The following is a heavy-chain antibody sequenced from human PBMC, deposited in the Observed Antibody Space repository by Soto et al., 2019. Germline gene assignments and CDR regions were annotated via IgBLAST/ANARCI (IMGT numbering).Heavy chain of an antibody. D-gene: IGHD2-21*01. Sequence: SETLSLTCSVSGGSISTSRSYWAWIRQPPGKGLEWLANIFYSGSTFYNPSLASRVSVSVDTSKNEFSLKLRSVTAADTAVYYCASQPTIGDTDLWLDPWGQGTLVTGSS. CDR1: GGSISTSRSY. J-gene: IGHJ5*02. V-gene: IGHV4-39*01. CDR2: IFYSGST. CDR3: ASQPTIGDTDLWLDP.